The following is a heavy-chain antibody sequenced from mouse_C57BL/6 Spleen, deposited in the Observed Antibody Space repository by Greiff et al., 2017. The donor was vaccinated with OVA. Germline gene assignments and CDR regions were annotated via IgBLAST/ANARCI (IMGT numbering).Heavy chain of an antibody. CDR2: ISYSGST. CDR3: ARYNYGSGLYWYFDV. J-gene: IGHJ1*03. CDR1: GYSITSDY. V-gene: IGHV3-8*01. Sequence: EVKLMESGPGLAKPSQTLSLTCSVTGYSITSDYWNWIRKFPGNKLEYMGYISYSGSTYYNPSHKSRISITRDTSKNQYYLQLNSVTTEDTATYYCARYNYGSGLYWYFDVWGTGTTVTVSS. D-gene: IGHD1-1*01.